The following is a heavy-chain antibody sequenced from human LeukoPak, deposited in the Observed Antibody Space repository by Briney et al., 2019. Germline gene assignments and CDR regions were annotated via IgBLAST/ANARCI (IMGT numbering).Heavy chain of an antibody. CDR3: ARHRVTDYYDSSVRRAFDT. CDR2: IYYSGST. D-gene: IGHD3-22*01. V-gene: IGHV4-39*01. J-gene: IGHJ3*02. CDR1: GGSISSSSYY. Sequence: PSETLSLTCTVSGGSISSSSYYWGWLRQPPGRGVEWIGSIYYSGSTYYNPSLKSRVTISVETSKNQFSLKLSSVTAADTAVYYCARHRVTDYYDSSVRRAFDTWGQRTMVTVSP.